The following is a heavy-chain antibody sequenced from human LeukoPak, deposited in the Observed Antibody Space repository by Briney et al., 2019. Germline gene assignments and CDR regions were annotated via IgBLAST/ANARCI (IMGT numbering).Heavy chain of an antibody. CDR3: ARDSTWENDY. CDR2: INPNTGGT. J-gene: IGHJ4*02. Sequence: ASVKVSCKASGYTFTDYYMHWVRQAPGQGLEWMGWINPNTGGTNYAQRFQGRVTMTRDTSISTAYMDLSSLRSDDTAVYYCARDSTWENDYWGQGTLVTVSS. CDR1: GYTFTDYY. V-gene: IGHV1-2*02. D-gene: IGHD1-26*01.